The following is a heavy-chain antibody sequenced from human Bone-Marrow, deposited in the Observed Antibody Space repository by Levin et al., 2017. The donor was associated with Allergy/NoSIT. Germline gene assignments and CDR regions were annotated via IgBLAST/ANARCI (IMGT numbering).Heavy chain of an antibody. Sequence: SQTLSLTCSVSGGSVTSGDYYLSWIRKPPGKGLEWIGFIHSSGSTNYIPSLKSRVTMSHDTSKNQLSLSLTSVTAADTAIYYCARVSAAGGTRLFDYWGQGTLVTVSS. CDR2: IHSSGST. V-gene: IGHV4-61*08. D-gene: IGHD6-13*01. J-gene: IGHJ4*02. CDR3: ARVSAAGGTRLFDY. CDR1: GGSVTSGDYY.